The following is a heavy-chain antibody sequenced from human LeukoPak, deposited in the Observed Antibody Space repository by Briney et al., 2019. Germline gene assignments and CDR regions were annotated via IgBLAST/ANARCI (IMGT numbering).Heavy chain of an antibody. V-gene: IGHV4-39*01. D-gene: IGHD3-3*01. J-gene: IGHJ5*02. CDR3: ARHAGNTIFGVVINNWFDP. Sequence: PSETLSLTCAVYGGSFSGYYWGWIRQPPGKGLEWIGSIYYSGSTYYNPSLKSRVTISVDTSKNQFSLKLSSVTAADTAVYYCARHAGNTIFGVVINNWFDPWGQGTLVTVSS. CDR2: IYYSGST. CDR1: GGSFSGYY.